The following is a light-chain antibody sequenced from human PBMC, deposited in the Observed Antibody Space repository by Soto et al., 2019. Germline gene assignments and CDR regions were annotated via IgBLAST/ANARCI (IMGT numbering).Light chain of an antibody. CDR1: SRDIGGYNY. J-gene: IGLJ2*01. Sequence: QSVLTPPASVSGSPGQSITISCTGTSRDIGGYNYVSWYQQHPGKAPKLMIYDVSNRPSGVSNRFSGSKSGNTASLTISGLQAEDEADYYCSSYTSSSSLFGGGTKLTVL. CDR3: SSYTSSSSL. V-gene: IGLV2-14*03. CDR2: DVS.